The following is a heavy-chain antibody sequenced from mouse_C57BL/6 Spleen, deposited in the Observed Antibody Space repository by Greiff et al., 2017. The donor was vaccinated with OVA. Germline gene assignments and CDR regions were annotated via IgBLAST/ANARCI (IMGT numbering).Heavy chain of an antibody. V-gene: IGHV5-16*01. D-gene: IGHD2-10*02. Sequence: EVQLQESEGGLVQPGSSMKLSCTASGFTFSDYYMAWVRQVPEKGLEWVANINYDGSSTYYLDSLKSRFIISRDNAKNILYLQMSSLKSEDTATYYCAREAEYGNYFDYWGHGTTLTVSS. CDR2: INYDGSST. CDR3: AREAEYGNYFDY. CDR1: GFTFSDYY. J-gene: IGHJ2*01.